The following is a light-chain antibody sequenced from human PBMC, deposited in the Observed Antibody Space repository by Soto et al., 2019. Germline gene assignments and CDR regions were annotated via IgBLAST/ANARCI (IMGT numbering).Light chain of an antibody. CDR3: SSYTSSSTPYV. CDR2: EVS. CDR1: SSDVGGYNY. J-gene: IGLJ1*01. V-gene: IGLV2-14*01. Sequence: QSALTQPASVSASPGQSITISCTGTSSDVGGYNYVSWYQQHPGKAPKLMIYEVSNRPSGVSNRFSGSKSDNTASLTISVLQAEDEADYYCSSYTSSSTPYVFGTETKLTVL.